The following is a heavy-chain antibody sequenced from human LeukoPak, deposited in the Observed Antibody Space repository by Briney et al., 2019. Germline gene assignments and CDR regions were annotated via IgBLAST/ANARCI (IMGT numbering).Heavy chain of an antibody. D-gene: IGHD1-20*01. V-gene: IGHV3-23*01. CDR1: GFTFSSYA. J-gene: IGHJ4*02. Sequence: PGGSLRLSCAASGFTFSSYAMSWVRQAPGKGLEWVSAISGSGGSTYYADSVKGRFTISRDNSKNTLYLQMNSLRAEDTAVYYCAKDFYITGTTCYFDYWGQGTLVTVSS. CDR3: AKDFYITGTTCYFDY. CDR2: ISGSGGST.